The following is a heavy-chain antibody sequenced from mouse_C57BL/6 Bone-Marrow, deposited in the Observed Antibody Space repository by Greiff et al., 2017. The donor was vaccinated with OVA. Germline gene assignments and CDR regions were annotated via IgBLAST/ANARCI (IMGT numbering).Heavy chain of an antibody. Sequence: EVQLMESEGGLVQPGSSMKLSCTASGFTFSDYYMAWVRQVPEKGLEWVANINYDGSSTYYLDSLKSRFIISRDNAKNILYLQMSSLKSEDTATYYCARDTDYDRDWYFDVWGTGTTVTVSS. D-gene: IGHD2-4*01. J-gene: IGHJ1*03. V-gene: IGHV5-16*01. CDR2: INYDGSST. CDR3: ARDTDYDRDWYFDV. CDR1: GFTFSDYY.